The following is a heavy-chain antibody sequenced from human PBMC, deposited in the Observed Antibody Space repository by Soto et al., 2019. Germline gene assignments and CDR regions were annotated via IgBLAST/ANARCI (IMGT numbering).Heavy chain of an antibody. J-gene: IGHJ5*02. CDR1: GYTFSNYG. V-gene: IGHV1-18*04. CDR2: ISAFNGDT. Sequence: QVHLVQSGPEVKKPGASVKVSCKASGYTFSNYGTNWVRQAPGQGLEWMGGISAFNGDTKYLEKFQGRVIMTTDTATSTAFLELRTLRSDDTAVYYRANLISTTYRAWGQGTRVTVSS. D-gene: IGHD3-22*01. CDR3: ANLISTTYRA.